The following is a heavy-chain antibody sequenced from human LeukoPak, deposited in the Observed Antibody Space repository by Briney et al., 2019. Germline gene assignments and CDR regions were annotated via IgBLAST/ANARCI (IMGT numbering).Heavy chain of an antibody. J-gene: IGHJ4*02. Sequence: GASVKVSCKASGYTFTSYDINWVRQATGQGLEWMGWMNPNSGNTGYAQKFQGRVTMTRNTSISTAYMELSSLRSEDTAVYYCARKNGGEWYNWNDGVGYWGQGTLVTVSS. CDR3: ARKNGGEWYNWNDGVGY. CDR2: MNPNSGNT. CDR1: GYTFTSYD. V-gene: IGHV1-8*01. D-gene: IGHD1-20*01.